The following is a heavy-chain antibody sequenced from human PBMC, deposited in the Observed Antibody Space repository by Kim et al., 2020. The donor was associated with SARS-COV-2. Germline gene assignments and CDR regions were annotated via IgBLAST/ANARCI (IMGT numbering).Heavy chain of an antibody. CDR3: ARDVSVPSGSYKPYWYFDL. Sequence: SETLSLTCTVSGGSISSYYWSWIRQPPGKGLEWIGYIYYSGSTNYNPSLKSRVTISVDTAKNQFSLKLSSVTAADTAVYYCARDVSVPSGSYKPYWYFDLWGRGPLVTVSS. D-gene: IGHD1-26*01. J-gene: IGHJ2*01. CDR1: GGSISSYY. V-gene: IGHV4-59*13. CDR2: IYYSGST.